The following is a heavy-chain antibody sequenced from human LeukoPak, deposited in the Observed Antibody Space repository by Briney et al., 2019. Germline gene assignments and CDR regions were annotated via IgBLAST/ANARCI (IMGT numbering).Heavy chain of an antibody. J-gene: IGHJ4*02. CDR3: ARAVTMHDMGLGY. CDR2: IKEDGSDK. V-gene: IGHV3-7*03. D-gene: IGHD3-10*01. Sequence: GGSLRLSCAASGFTFSSHSMTWVRQAPGKGLEWVANIKEDGSDKYYVDSVKGRFTISRDNAKNSLYLQMNSLGAEDTAVYYCARAVTMHDMGLGYWGQGTLVTVSS. CDR1: GFTFSSHS.